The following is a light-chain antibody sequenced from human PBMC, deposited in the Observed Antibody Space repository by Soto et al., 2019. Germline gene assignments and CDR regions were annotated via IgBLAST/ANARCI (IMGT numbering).Light chain of an antibody. CDR1: ESVTSS. Sequence: EIVMTQSPATLSVSPGDRSTLSCRASESVTSSLAWYQQKPGQPPRLLIYAASTRATDVPARFSGGGSETELTLTISSLQSEDFAVYFCQQYNIWPLWTFGQGTKVDIK. J-gene: IGKJ1*01. CDR2: AAS. CDR3: QQYNIWPLWT. V-gene: IGKV3-15*01.